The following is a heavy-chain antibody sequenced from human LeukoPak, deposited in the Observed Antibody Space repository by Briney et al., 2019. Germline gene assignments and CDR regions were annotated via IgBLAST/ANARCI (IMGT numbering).Heavy chain of an antibody. D-gene: IGHD3-22*01. Sequence: SETLSLTCTVSGGSISSYYWSWIRQPPGKGLECIGYSYYSGSTNYNPSLKSRVTISVDTSKNQFSLKLSSVTAADTAVYYCARDSKGDDSSGRIPNYYYYMDVWGKGTTVTISS. CDR3: ARDSKGDDSSGRIPNYYYYMDV. CDR2: SYYSGST. J-gene: IGHJ6*03. V-gene: IGHV4-59*01. CDR1: GGSISSYY.